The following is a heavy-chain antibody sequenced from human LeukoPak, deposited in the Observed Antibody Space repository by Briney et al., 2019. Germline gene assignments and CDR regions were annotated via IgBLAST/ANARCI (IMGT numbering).Heavy chain of an antibody. CDR3: SRSAYYDGSGNYYDY. V-gene: IGHV3-13*01. CDR2: LGIAGDT. J-gene: IGHJ4*02. Sequence: GGSLKLSCAASGFTVSSYAMHWVRQPIGKGLEWVSALGIAGDTFYPGSVKGRFTISRDNAKNTLYLQMNGLRAEDTAVYCCSRSAYYDGSGNYYDYWGQGTLVTVSS. CDR1: GFTVSSYA. D-gene: IGHD3-22*01.